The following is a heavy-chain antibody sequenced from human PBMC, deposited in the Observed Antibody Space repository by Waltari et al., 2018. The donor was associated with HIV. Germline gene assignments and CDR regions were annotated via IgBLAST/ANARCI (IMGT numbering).Heavy chain of an antibody. V-gene: IGHV3-48*03. CDR2: ISVSGAGT. D-gene: IGHD3-22*01. CDR1: GIIITDYE. CDR3: AIIGYYGFDI. Sequence: EMQLVESGGALRPPGGPMRLSCAVSGIIITDYEMNWVRRAPGKGLGGVAWISVSGAGTHYADSVKGRFTISRDNAKNSMYLQMSSLRVEDTAVYYCAIIGYYGFDIWGQGTMVTVSS. J-gene: IGHJ3*02.